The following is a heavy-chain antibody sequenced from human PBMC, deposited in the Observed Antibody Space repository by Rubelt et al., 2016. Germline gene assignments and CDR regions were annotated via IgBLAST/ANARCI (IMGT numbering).Heavy chain of an antibody. CDR3: AKDLRWGFDY. J-gene: IGHJ4*02. CDR1: GGSLSGYY. V-gene: IGHV3-23*01. D-gene: IGHD4-23*01. Sequence: VQLQESGPGLVKPSETLSLTCAVYGGSLSGYYWSWIRQPPGKGLEWVSAISGSGGRKFYADYVKGRLTISRDNSQSKRYLQMNSLRAEDTAIYYCAKDLRWGFDYWGQGTLVTVSS. CDR2: ISGSGGRK.